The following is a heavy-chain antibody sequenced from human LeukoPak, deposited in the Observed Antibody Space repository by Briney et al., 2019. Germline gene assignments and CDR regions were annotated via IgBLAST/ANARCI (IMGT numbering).Heavy chain of an antibody. Sequence: SETLSLTCTVSGYSISSGYYWGWIRQPPGKGLEWIGSIYHSGSTYYNPSLKSRVTISVDTSKNQFSLKLSSVTAADTAVYYCARASVRDYYDSSGQRAFDYWGQGTLVTVSS. CDR2: IYHSGST. CDR1: GYSISSGYY. D-gene: IGHD3-22*01. V-gene: IGHV4-38-2*02. J-gene: IGHJ4*02. CDR3: ARASVRDYYDSSGQRAFDY.